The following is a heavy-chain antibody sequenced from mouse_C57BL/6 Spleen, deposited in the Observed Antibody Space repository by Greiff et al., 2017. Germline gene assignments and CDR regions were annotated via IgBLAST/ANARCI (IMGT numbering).Heavy chain of an antibody. V-gene: IGHV1-69*01. Sequence: QVQLQQPGAELVMPGASVKLSCKASGYTFTSYWMHWVKQRPGQGLEWIGEIDPSDSYTNYNQKFKGKSTLTVDKSSSPAYMQLSSLTSEDSAVYYCARCDDYGYAMDYWGQGTSVTVSS. J-gene: IGHJ4*01. CDR1: GYTFTSYW. CDR2: IDPSDSYT. CDR3: ARCDDYGYAMDY. D-gene: IGHD2-4*01.